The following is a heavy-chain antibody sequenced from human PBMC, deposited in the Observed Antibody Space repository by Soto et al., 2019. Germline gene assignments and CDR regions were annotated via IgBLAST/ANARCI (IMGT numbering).Heavy chain of an antibody. CDR1: GGSIISDGYS. V-gene: IGHV4-30-2*01. CDR3: VRRSPEDAFDI. J-gene: IGHJ3*02. Sequence: SETLSLTCAVSGGSIISDGYSWSWIRQPPGKGLQWIGHIYEGGNTYYTPSLESRVAISTDKSKNQFSLRLRSVTAADTAVYYCVRRSPEDAFDIWGQGTMVTVSS. CDR2: IYEGGNT.